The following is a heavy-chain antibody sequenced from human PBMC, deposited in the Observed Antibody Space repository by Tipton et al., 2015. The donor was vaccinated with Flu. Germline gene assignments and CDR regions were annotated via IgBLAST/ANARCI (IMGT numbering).Heavy chain of an antibody. J-gene: IGHJ4*02. Sequence: QLVQSGGGLVQPGGSLRLSCAASGFIVSDNFMSWVRQAPGKGLEWVSIIYAGGTTSYADSAKGRFTISRDNSKNTLYLQMNSLRPEDTAVYYCARDVSGHSGYVHWGQGTLVTVSS. D-gene: IGHD5-12*01. CDR1: GFIVSDNF. CDR2: IYAGGTT. V-gene: IGHV3-66*02. CDR3: ARDVSGHSGYVH.